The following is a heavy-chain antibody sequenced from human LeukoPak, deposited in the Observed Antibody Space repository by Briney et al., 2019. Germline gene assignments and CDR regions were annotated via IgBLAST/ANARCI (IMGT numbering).Heavy chain of an antibody. D-gene: IGHD6-6*01. J-gene: IGHJ4*02. V-gene: IGHV4-39*07. CDR3: ARGVSPYSSSFDY. Sequence: SETLSLTCSVSGGSVSSGTHFWSWIRQPPGKGLEWIGEINHSGSTNYNPSLKSRVTISVDTSKNQFSLKLSSVTAADTAVYYCARGVSPYSSSFDYWGQGTLVTVSS. CDR2: INHSGST. CDR1: GGSVSSGTHF.